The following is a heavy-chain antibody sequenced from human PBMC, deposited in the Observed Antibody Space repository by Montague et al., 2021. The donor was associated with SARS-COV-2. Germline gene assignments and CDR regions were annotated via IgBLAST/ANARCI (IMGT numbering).Heavy chain of an antibody. J-gene: IGHJ6*02. V-gene: IGHV6-1*01. CDR2: TYYRSKWYY. CDR1: GDSVSSNSGA. D-gene: IGHD2-2*01. CDR3: ARGLPAGPNFGMDV. Sequence: CAISGDSVSSNSGAWNWLRQSPSRGLEWLGRTYYRSKWYYNYGVSVESRITVNADTSKNQVFLQLNSVTPKDTAVYFCARGLPAGPNFGMDVWGQGTTVTVS.